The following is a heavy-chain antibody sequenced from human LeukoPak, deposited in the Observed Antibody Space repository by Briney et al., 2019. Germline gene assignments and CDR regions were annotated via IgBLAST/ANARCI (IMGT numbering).Heavy chain of an antibody. CDR3: ARDTLGEGEDANYAVYYFDY. CDR2: IYSGGNT. V-gene: IGHV3-53*01. J-gene: IGHJ4*02. CDR1: GFTVSSNS. Sequence: GGSLRLSCTVSGFTVSSNSMSWVRQAPGKGLEWVSFIYSGGNTHYSDSVKGRFTISRDNGKNSLDLQMSSLRADDTAVYYCARDTLGEGEDANYAVYYFDYWGQGTVVTVSS. D-gene: IGHD4/OR15-4a*01.